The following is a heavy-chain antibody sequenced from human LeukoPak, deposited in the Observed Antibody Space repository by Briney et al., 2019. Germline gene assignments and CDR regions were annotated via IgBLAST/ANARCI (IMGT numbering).Heavy chain of an antibody. J-gene: IGHJ4*02. CDR2: INEGGTGK. Sequence: AGGSLRLPCAASKFTFDYCWMSWFRQAPGKGLEWVANINEGGTGKFYVDSVEGRFTISRDNAKKLLYLQMNDLRVEDTAVYYCARADAPGTVDSWGQGTLVTVSS. CDR1: KFTFDYCW. V-gene: IGHV3-7*01. CDR3: ARADAPGTVDS.